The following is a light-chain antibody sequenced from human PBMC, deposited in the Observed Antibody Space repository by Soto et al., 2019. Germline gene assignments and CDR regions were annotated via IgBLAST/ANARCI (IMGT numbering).Light chain of an antibody. J-gene: IGLJ2*01. V-gene: IGLV1-40*01. CDR1: SSNIGSYYD. CDR3: QSYDSSLSHVV. Sequence: QSVLTQPPSVSGAPGQRVTIPCTGSSSNIGSYYDVHWYQQLPGTVPKLLIYGDNNRPSGVPDRFSGPKSGTSASLAITGLQDEDEADYYCQSYDSSLSHVVFGGGTKLTVL. CDR2: GDN.